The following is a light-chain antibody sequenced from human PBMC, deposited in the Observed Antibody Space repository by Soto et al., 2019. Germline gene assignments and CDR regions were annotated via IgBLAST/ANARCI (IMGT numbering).Light chain of an antibody. Sequence: EIVLTQSPVTLSLSPGEKATLSCRASQSLDTYTLAWYQQKPGHAPRLLIYGASTRAAAIPDRFIGSGSGTDFALTISRLEPEDFAVYYCQQYAESPLTFGPGT. J-gene: IGKJ3*01. CDR2: GAS. CDR3: QQYAESPLT. CDR1: QSLDTYT. V-gene: IGKV3-20*01.